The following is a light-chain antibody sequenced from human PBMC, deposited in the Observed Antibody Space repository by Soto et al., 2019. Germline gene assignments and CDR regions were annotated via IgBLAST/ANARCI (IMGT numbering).Light chain of an antibody. CDR1: QSVSSTY. CDR2: GAS. J-gene: IGKJ2*01. CDR3: QQYGSSPWT. V-gene: IGKV3-20*01. Sequence: EIVLTQSPGTVSLSPGERASFSCRASQSVSSTYLAWYQQKPGQAPRLLIYGASSRATGIPDRFSGSGSGTDFTLTISRLEPEDFAVYYCQQYGSSPWTFGQGTKLEIK.